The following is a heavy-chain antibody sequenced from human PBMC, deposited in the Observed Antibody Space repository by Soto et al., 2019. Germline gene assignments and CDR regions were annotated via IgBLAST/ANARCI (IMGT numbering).Heavy chain of an antibody. CDR3: TRGRFGARI. V-gene: IGHV1-8*01. Sequence: VASVKVSCKASEYTFTSFEINWVRQATGQGLEWMGWMNPNSGKAGYAQKFQGRVSMTRNTSISTAYMELSSLRSEDTAVYYCTRGRFGARIWGQGALVTVSS. CDR1: EYTFTSFE. D-gene: IGHD3-16*01. CDR2: MNPNSGKA. J-gene: IGHJ4*02.